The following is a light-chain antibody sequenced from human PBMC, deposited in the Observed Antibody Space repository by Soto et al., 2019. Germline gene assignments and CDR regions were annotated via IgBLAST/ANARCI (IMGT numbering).Light chain of an antibody. CDR3: SSYTNKDTLL. Sequence: QSVLTQPASVSWSPGQSITISCTGTSSDVGGYDHVSWYQQHPGKAPKLIIYDVTVRPSGISPRFSGSKSDNTASLAVSGLQPEDEADYYCSSYTNKDTLLFGGGTKLTVL. J-gene: IGLJ3*02. V-gene: IGLV2-14*03. CDR2: DVT. CDR1: SSDVGGYDH.